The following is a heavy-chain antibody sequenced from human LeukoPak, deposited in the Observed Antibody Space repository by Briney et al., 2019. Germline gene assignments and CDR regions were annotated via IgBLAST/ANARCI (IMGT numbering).Heavy chain of an antibody. D-gene: IGHD5-12*01. CDR2: INHSGST. CDR1: GGSFSGYY. J-gene: IGHJ6*03. CDR3: ARRRESGYVLRIRGYYMDV. V-gene: IGHV4-34*01. Sequence: PSETLSLTCAVYGGSFSGYYWSWIRQPPGKGLEWIGEINHSGSTNYNPSLKSRVTISVDTSKNQFSLKLSSVTAADTAVYYCARRRESGYVLRIRGYYMDVWGKGTTVTVSS.